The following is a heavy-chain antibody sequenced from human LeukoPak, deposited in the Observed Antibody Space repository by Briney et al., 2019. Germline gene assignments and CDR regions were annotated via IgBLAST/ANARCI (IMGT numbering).Heavy chain of an antibody. CDR3: ARAPNTGIAAAGTGFDY. V-gene: IGHV4-30-2*01. D-gene: IGHD6-13*01. Sequence: SQTLSLTCTVSGGSISSGGYYWSWIRQPPGKGLEWIGYIYHSGSTYYNPSLKSRVTISVDTSKNQFSLKLSSVTAADTAVYYCARAPNTGIAAAGTGFDYWGQGTLVTVSS. J-gene: IGHJ4*02. CDR1: GGSISSGGYY. CDR2: IYHSGST.